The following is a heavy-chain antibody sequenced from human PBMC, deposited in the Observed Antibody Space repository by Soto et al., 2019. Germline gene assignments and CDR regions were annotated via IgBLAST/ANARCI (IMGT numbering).Heavy chain of an antibody. CDR1: GYSFVGYY. CDR3: ARKIRECNFDY. J-gene: IGHJ4*02. CDR2: INPTTGGT. V-gene: IGHV1-2*02. Sequence: QVQLVQSGAEVKEPGASVKVSCKVSGYSFVGYYLHWMRQAPGQGLEWLGWINPTTGGTNYPQKFQGRVTMTRDTSISTAYMELSSLRSDDTAVYFCARKIRECNFDYWGQGTLVTVSS.